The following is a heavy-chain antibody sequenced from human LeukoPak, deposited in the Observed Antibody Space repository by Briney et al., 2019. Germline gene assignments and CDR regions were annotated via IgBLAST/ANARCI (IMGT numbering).Heavy chain of an antibody. J-gene: IGHJ4*02. V-gene: IGHV3-11*04. D-gene: IGHD3-22*01. CDR2: ISNSGSSI. Sequence: GGSLRLSCAASGFTFSDSYMTWIRQAPGKGLEWVSYISNSGSSIYYADSVKGRFTTSRDNAKSSLYLQMNSLRAEDTAVYYCAGSNYYDSSGYGFDYWGQGTLVTVSS. CDR1: GFTFSDSY. CDR3: AGSNYYDSSGYGFDY.